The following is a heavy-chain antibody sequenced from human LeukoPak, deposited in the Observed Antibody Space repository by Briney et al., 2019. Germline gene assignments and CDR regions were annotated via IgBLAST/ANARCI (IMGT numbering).Heavy chain of an antibody. CDR1: GGSISSSSYY. Sequence: PSETLSLTCTVSGGSISSSSYYWGWIRQPPGKGLEWIGSIYYSGSTYYNPSLKSRVTISVDTSKNQFSLKLSSVTAADTAVYYCASLGSSRPYWGQGTLVTVSS. J-gene: IGHJ4*02. D-gene: IGHD6-13*01. V-gene: IGHV4-39*07. CDR2: IYYSGST. CDR3: ASLGSSRPY.